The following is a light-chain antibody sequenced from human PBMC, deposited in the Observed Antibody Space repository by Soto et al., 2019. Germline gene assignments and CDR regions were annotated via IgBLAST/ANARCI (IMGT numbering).Light chain of an antibody. CDR3: TSYTSSGPWV. CDR2: EVN. CDR1: SGDVGGYNY. V-gene: IGLV2-14*01. Sequence: QSALTQPASVSGSPGQSITISCTGTSGDVGGYNYVSWYQLDPGKAPKLIIYEVNNRPSGVSNRFSGSKSGNTASLTISGLQAEDGADYYCTSYTSSGPWVFGGGTNLTVL. J-gene: IGLJ3*02.